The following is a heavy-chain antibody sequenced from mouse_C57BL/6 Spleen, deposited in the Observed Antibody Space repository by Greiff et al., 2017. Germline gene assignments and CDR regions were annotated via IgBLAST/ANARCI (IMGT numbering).Heavy chain of an antibody. CDR2: INPNNGGT. D-gene: IGHD1-1*01. J-gene: IGHJ1*03. Sequence: EVQLQQSGPELVKPGASVKISCKASGYTFTDYYMNWVKQSHGKSLEWIGDINPNNGGTSYNQKFKGKATLTVDKSSSTAYMELRSLTSEDSAVYYCARRDYGSSYWYFDVWGTGTTGTGSS. CDR1: GYTFTDYY. V-gene: IGHV1-26*01. CDR3: ARRDYGSSYWYFDV.